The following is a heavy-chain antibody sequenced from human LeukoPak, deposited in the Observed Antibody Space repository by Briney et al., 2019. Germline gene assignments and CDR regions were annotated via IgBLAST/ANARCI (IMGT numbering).Heavy chain of an antibody. CDR1: GGSISSYY. CDR2: IYYSGST. D-gene: IGHD3-9*01. Sequence: SETLSLTCIVSGGSISSYYGSWIRQPPGKGLEWIGYIYYSGSTNYNPSLKSRVAISVDTSKNQFSLKLTSVTAADTAVYYCARHDMDVSGGGLDYFDYWGRGTLVTVSS. CDR3: ARHDMDVSGGGLDYFDY. J-gene: IGHJ4*02. V-gene: IGHV4-59*08.